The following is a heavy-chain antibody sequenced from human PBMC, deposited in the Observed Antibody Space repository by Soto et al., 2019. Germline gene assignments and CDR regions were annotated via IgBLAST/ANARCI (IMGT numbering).Heavy chain of an antibody. Sequence: QVQLVQSGAEEKKPGASVKVSCKASGYTFTSYAMHWVRQAPGQRLEWMGWINAGNGNTKYSQKFKDRVTITRDTSASTAYMELSSLRSDDTAVYYCARDRHQLSWFEPWGQGTLVTVSS. CDR1: GYTFTSYA. V-gene: IGHV1-3*05. CDR2: INAGNGNT. J-gene: IGHJ5*02. CDR3: ARDRHQLSWFEP. D-gene: IGHD6-13*01.